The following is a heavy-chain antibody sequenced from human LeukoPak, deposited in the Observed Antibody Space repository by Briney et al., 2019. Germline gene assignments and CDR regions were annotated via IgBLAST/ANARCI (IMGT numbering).Heavy chain of an antibody. CDR3: ARVGYSGSYYFDY. Sequence: GASVKVSCKASGYTFTGYYMHWVRQAPGQGLEWMGWINPNSGGTNYAQKFQGWVTMTRDTSISTAYMELSRLRSDDTAVYYCARVGYSGSYYFDYWGQGTLVTVSS. CDR2: INPNSGGT. V-gene: IGHV1-2*04. CDR1: GYTFTGYY. D-gene: IGHD1-26*01. J-gene: IGHJ4*02.